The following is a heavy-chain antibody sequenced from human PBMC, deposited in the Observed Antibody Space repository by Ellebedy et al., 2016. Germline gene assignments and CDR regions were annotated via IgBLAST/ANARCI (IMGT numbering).Heavy chain of an antibody. CDR2: IEPTVGST. CDR1: GYKFTGYY. J-gene: IGHJ4*02. D-gene: IGHD2/OR15-2a*01. Sequence: ASVKVSXKASGYKFTGYYMHWVRQAPGQGLEWMGMIEPTVGSTLYAQEFQGRFTMTRDTSTTTVYMELSSLRSEDTAVYYCTRGNPNFDSWGQGTLVTVSS. V-gene: IGHV1-46*03. CDR3: TRGNPNFDS.